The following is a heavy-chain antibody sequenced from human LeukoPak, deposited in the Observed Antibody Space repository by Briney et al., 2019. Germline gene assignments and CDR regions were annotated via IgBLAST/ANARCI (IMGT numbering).Heavy chain of an antibody. CDR2: IGSAGYT. J-gene: IGHJ4*02. D-gene: IGHD1-14*01. CDR3: VRQPDSARYGFDY. Sequence: QTGGSLRLSCEVSGFTFDNNDMHWVRQSTGKGLEWVSAIGSAGYTYYAESVRGRFTITRDTAKQSLYLQMNSLRVEDTAVYHCVRQPDSARYGFDYWGRETQVTVSS. V-gene: IGHV3-13*01. CDR1: GFTFDNND.